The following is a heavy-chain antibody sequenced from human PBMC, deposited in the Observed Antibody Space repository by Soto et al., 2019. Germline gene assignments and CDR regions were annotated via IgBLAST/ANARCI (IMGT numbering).Heavy chain of an antibody. J-gene: IGHJ6*02. D-gene: IGHD3-9*01. CDR1: GYSFTSYW. CDR2: IYPGDSDT. Sequence: PGESLKISCKGSGYSFTSYWIGWVRQMPGKGLEWMGIIYPGDSDTRYSPSFQGQVTISADKCISTAYLQWSSLKASDTAMYYCARSYYDILTGYSSPYGMDVWGQGTTVTVSS. CDR3: ARSYYDILTGYSSPYGMDV. V-gene: IGHV5-51*01.